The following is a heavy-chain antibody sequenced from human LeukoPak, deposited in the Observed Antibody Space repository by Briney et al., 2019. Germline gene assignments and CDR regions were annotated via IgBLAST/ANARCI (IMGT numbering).Heavy chain of an antibody. Sequence: ASVKVSCKVSGYTLTELSMHWVRQAPGKGLEWMGGFDTEDGETVYAQKFQGRVTMTEDTSTDTAYMELSSLRSEDTAVYYCATSHFCSSTSCYNHYYYYGMDVWGKGTTVTVSS. D-gene: IGHD2-2*02. J-gene: IGHJ6*04. V-gene: IGHV1-24*01. CDR2: FDTEDGET. CDR3: ATSHFCSSTSCYNHYYYYGMDV. CDR1: GYTLTELS.